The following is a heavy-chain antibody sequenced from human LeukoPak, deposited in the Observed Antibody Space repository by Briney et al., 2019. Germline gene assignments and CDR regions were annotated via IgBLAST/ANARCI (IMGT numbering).Heavy chain of an antibody. CDR2: IYHSGTT. J-gene: IGHJ6*02. D-gene: IGHD4-17*01. CDR3: ARYGDYYYYGMDV. Sequence: SETLSLTCTVPGVSISSYYWSWIRQPPGKGLEWVGYIYHSGTTKYNPSLNSRVTISIDTSENQFSLKLNSVTAADTAVYYCARYGDYYYYGMDVWGQGTTVTVSS. V-gene: IGHV4-59*01. CDR1: GVSISSYY.